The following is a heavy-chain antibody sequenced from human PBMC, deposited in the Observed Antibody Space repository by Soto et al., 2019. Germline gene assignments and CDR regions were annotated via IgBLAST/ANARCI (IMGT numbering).Heavy chain of an antibody. CDR3: AKSDPYYYDSSGYVPIGPGYYYYGMDV. Sequence: GGSLRLSCAASGFTFSSYAMSWVRQAPGKGLEWVSAISGSGGSTYYADSVKGRFTISRDNSKNTLYLQMNSLRAEDTAVYYCAKSDPYYYDSSGYVPIGPGYYYYGMDVWGQGSTVIVSS. CDR2: ISGSGGST. CDR1: GFTFSSYA. V-gene: IGHV3-23*01. J-gene: IGHJ6*02. D-gene: IGHD3-22*01.